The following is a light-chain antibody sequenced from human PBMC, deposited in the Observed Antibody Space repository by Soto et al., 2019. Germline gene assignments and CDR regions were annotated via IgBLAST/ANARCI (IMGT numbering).Light chain of an antibody. J-gene: IGLJ2*01. V-gene: IGLV2-14*03. CDR2: DVT. Sequence: QSALTQPASVSGSPGQSITISCTGSSSDVGGYNYVSWYQQHPGKAPKVMIFDVTSRPSGISTRFSGSKSGNTASLTISGLQAEDEADYYCSSYTSSGVVFGGGTKRTVL. CDR3: SSYTSSGVV. CDR1: SSDVGGYNY.